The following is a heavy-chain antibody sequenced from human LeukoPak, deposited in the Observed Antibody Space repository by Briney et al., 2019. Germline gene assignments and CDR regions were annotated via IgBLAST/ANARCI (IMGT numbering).Heavy chain of an antibody. V-gene: IGHV5-51*01. CDR2: IYPEDSDT. CDR1: GYTFTNYW. D-gene: IGHD3-3*01. J-gene: IGHJ6*03. CDR3: ARHEVGGDSSSGYEYYYYMDV. Sequence: GEPLKISCKASGYTFTNYWIGWVRQMPGKGLEWMGIIYPEDSDTKYSPSFQGQVTISVDESTSTAYLQWSSLKASDTAIYYCARHEVGGDSSSGYEYYYYMDVWGKGTAVTVSS.